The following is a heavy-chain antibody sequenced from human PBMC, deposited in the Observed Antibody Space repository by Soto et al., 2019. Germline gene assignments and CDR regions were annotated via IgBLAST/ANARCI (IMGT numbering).Heavy chain of an antibody. CDR1: GDSISSADYY. CDR2: IFYSGTT. D-gene: IGHD1-20*01. CDR3: ASSQKGYNWNYFDH. Sequence: SETLSLTCTVSGDSISSADYYWSWIRQTPGKGLEWIGHIFYSGTTYYNPSLKSRLTISVDTSKNHFSLRLTSVTAADTAVYYCASSQKGYNWNYFDHWGQGALVTVSS. V-gene: IGHV4-30-4*01. J-gene: IGHJ4*02.